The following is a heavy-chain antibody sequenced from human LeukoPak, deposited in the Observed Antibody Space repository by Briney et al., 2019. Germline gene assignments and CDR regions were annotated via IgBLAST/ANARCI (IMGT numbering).Heavy chain of an antibody. J-gene: IGHJ4*02. CDR2: ISGSGGNT. CDR1: GFTFSTYT. D-gene: IGHD3-3*02. CDR3: AKAAFSRTSYFDY. V-gene: IGHV3-23*01. Sequence: PGGSLRLSCAASGFTFSTYTMSWVRQAPGKGLEWVVAISGSGGNTYYADSVKGRFTISRDNSKYTLYLQMDSLRADDTAVYYCAKAAFSRTSYFDYWGQGTLVTASS.